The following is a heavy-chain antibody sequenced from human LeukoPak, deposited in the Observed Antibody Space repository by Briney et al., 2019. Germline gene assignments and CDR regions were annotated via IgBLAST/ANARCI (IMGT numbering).Heavy chain of an antibody. V-gene: IGHV3-23*01. CDR3: ARAGDIVVVPAAPDY. J-gene: IGHJ4*02. D-gene: IGHD2-2*01. Sequence: GGSLRLSCAASGFTFSSYAMSWVRQAPGKGLEWVSAISGSGGSTYYADSVKGRFTISRDNSKNTLYLQMNSLRAEDTAVYYCARAGDIVVVPAAPDYWGQGTLVTVSS. CDR1: GFTFSSYA. CDR2: ISGSGGST.